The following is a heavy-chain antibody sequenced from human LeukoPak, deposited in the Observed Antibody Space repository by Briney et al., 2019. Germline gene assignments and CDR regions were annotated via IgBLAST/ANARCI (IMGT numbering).Heavy chain of an antibody. CDR1: GYTFTGYD. CDR2: INPNSGGR. D-gene: IGHD3-3*01. Sequence: GASVKVSCKASGYTFTGYDMHWVRQAPGQGLEWMGWINPNSGGRNYAQKFQGRVTMTRDTSISTAYMELSRLRSDDTAVYYCARAKLRFLEGWFDPWGQGTLVTVSS. V-gene: IGHV1-2*02. CDR3: ARAKLRFLEGWFDP. J-gene: IGHJ5*02.